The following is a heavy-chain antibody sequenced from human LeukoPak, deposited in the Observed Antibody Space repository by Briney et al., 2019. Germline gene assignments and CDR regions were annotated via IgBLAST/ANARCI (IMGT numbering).Heavy chain of an antibody. J-gene: IGHJ4*02. V-gene: IGHV3-30-3*01. CDR3: ASSRTLYDNLNF. CDR2: ISYDGSNR. Sequence: GGSLRLSCAASGFTLSSYAMHWVRQAPGKGLEWVAVISYDGSNRYYADSVKGRFTISRDNSKSTLYLQMNSLRVEDTSVYYCASSRTLYDNLNFWGQGTLVTVSS. CDR1: GFTLSSYA. D-gene: IGHD2/OR15-2a*01.